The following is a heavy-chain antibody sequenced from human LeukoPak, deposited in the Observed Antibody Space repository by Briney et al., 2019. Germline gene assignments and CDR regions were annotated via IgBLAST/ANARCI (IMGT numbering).Heavy chain of an antibody. J-gene: IGHJ4*02. CDR2: INHSGST. CDR1: GGSFSGYY. D-gene: IGHD1-26*01. V-gene: IGHV4-34*01. Sequence: SETLSLTCTVYGGSFSGYYWSWIRQLPGKGLEWIGEINHSGSTNYNPSLKSRVTISVDTSKNQFSLKLSSVTAADTAVYYCARGPGVGGSYYENYFDYWGQGTLVTVSS. CDR3: ARGPGVGGSYYENYFDY.